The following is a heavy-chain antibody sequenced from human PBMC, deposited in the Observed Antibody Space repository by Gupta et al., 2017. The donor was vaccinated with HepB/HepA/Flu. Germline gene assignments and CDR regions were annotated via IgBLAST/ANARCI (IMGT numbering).Heavy chain of an antibody. J-gene: IGHJ3*02. CDR2: ISSSSSYI. V-gene: IGHV3-21*01. D-gene: IGHD2-2*01. Sequence: TFSSYIMNWVRQAPGKGLEWVSSISSSSSYIYYADSVKGRFTISRDNAKNSLYLQMNSLRAEDTAVYYCARAGAGYCSSTSCYYAFDIWGQGTMVTVSS. CDR1: TFSSYI. CDR3: ARAGAGYCSSTSCYYAFDI.